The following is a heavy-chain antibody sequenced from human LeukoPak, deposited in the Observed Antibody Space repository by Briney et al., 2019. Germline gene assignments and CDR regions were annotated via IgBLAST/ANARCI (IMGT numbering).Heavy chain of an antibody. J-gene: IGHJ4*02. Sequence: GASVKISCKASGYSFTPYYMSWVRQAPGQGPEWMGWINPHSGATNYEQNFQGRVTMTRDTSISTTYVELRGLRSDDTAVYYCVRANYYDTFGYADEPYFDYWGQGSLVTVSS. V-gene: IGHV1-2*02. CDR2: INPHSGAT. D-gene: IGHD3-22*01. CDR1: GYSFTPYY. CDR3: VRANYYDTFGYADEPYFDY.